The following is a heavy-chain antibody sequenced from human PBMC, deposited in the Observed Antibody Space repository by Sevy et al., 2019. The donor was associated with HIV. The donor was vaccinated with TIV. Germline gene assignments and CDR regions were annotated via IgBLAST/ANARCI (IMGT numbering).Heavy chain of an antibody. CDR3: AKGKYADYGVILGYDS. Sequence: GGSLRLSCAASGFSFSSFAMRWVRQAPGKGLEWVSTISGRTGRTDYPDSVQGRFTISRDNFENTLFLQMMGLRVDDTAVYYCAKGKYADYGVILGYDSWGQGTLVTVSS. V-gene: IGHV3-23*01. J-gene: IGHJ4*02. CDR1: GFSFSSFA. D-gene: IGHD4-17*01. CDR2: ISGRTGRT.